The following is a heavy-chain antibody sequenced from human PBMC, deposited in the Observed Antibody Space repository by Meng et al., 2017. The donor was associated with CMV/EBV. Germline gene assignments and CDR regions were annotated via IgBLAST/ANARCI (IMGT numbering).Heavy chain of an antibody. V-gene: IGHV1-18*01. D-gene: IGHD3-10*01. CDR2: ISAYNGNT. J-gene: IGHJ4*02. Sequence: GPLVQAGAEAKKTGASRKVSFKASGYTFTSCGSSGVRQAPGQGLEWMGWISAYNGNTNYAQKLQGRVTMTTDTSTSTAYMELRSLRSDDTAVYYCAAYPQTMVRGVALWGAFDYWGQGTLVTVSS. CDR1: GYTFTSCG. CDR3: AAYPQTMVRGVALWGAFDY.